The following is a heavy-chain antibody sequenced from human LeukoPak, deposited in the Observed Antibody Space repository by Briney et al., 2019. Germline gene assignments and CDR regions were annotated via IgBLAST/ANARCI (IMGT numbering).Heavy chain of an antibody. CDR3: ERDGCSSTSCYAPGDYMDV. CDR1: GFTFDDYG. V-gene: IGHV3-20*04. CDR2: INWNGGST. J-gene: IGHJ6*03. D-gene: IGHD2-2*01. Sequence: GGSLRLSCAASGFTFDDYGMSWVRQAPREGLGWGSGINWNGGSTGYADSVKGRFTISRDNAKTSLYLQMNSLRAEDTALYYCERDGCSSTSCYAPGDYMDVWGKGTTVTVSS.